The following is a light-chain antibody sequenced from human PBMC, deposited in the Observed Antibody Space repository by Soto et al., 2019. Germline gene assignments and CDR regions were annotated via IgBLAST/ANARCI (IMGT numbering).Light chain of an antibody. V-gene: IGKV3-11*01. Sequence: EIVLTQSPATLSLSPGERATLSCRASQSVSSYLAWYQQKPGQAPRLLIYDAYNRATGIPARFSGSGSGTDFTLTISGLGPEDVAVYYWQQRRDWPPLTFGGGTKVELK. CDR2: DAY. CDR1: QSVSSY. CDR3: QQRRDWPPLT. J-gene: IGKJ4*01.